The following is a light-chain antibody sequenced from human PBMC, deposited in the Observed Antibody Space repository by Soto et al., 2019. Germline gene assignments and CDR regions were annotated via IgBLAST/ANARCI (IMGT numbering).Light chain of an antibody. J-gene: IGKJ2*01. V-gene: IGKV1-39*01. CDR3: QESYSTTYT. CDR1: QSISNS. Sequence: DIQMTQSPSSLSASVGDRVTITCRASQSISNSLNWYQQRPGKAPNVLIYGASSLQSGVPSRFGGSGSGTDFTLTNSSLQPEDFATYYSQESYSTTYTFGRGTKRDIK. CDR2: GAS.